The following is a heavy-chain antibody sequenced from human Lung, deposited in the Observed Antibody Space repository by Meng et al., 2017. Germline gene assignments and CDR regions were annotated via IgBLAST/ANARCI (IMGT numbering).Heavy chain of an antibody. V-gene: IGHV4-34*01. CDR3: ARGPTTMAHDFDY. Sequence: QVTLRQVGAGLFKPSETLSLTCVVSVWFLSDYYWSCIRQPPGKGLEWIGEINHSGSTNYNPSLESRATISVDTSQNNLSLKLSSVTAADSAVYYCARGPTTMAHDFDYWGQGTLVTVSS. CDR1: VWFLSDYY. J-gene: IGHJ4*02. D-gene: IGHD4-11*01. CDR2: INHSGST.